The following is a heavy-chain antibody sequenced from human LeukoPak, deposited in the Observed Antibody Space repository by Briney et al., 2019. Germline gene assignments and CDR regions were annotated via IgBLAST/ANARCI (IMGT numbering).Heavy chain of an antibody. CDR3: ARHQWGLGIDV. V-gene: IGHV4-59*08. J-gene: IGHJ6*02. D-gene: IGHD2-8*01. CDR1: GASISSYY. CDR2: VYNSGST. Sequence: SETLSLTCTVSGASISSYYWSWIRQPPGKGLELIGYVYNSGSTSYNPSLKSRVTVSGDTSKNQFSLNLSSVTAADTAVYYCARHQWGLGIDVWGQGTTVTVSS.